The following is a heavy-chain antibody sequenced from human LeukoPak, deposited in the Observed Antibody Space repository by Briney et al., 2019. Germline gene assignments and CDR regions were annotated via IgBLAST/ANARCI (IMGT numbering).Heavy chain of an antibody. CDR1: GFTFSSDA. CDR2: ISYGGSNK. V-gene: IGHV3-30-3*01. D-gene: IGHD6-19*01. Sequence: GGSLRLSCAASGFTFSSDATHGVRQAPGKGLWWVAVISYGGSNKSYTATVKGRFTISRDNSKNTLYLQMNSLRAEGTAVYYCARDSFVMYSSGPGFDYWGQGTLVTVSS. J-gene: IGHJ4*02. CDR3: ARDSFVMYSSGPGFDY.